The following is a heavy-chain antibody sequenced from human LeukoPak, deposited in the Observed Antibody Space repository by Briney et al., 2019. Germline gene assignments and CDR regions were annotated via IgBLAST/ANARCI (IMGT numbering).Heavy chain of an antibody. Sequence: PSETLSLTCTVSGGSISISSYYWGWIRQPPGKGLEWIGSIYYSGSTYYNPSLKSRVTISVDTSKNQFSLKLSSVTAANTAVYYCARQNEYSSSRFDYWGQGTLVTVSS. J-gene: IGHJ4*02. V-gene: IGHV4-39*01. CDR1: GGSISISSYY. D-gene: IGHD6-6*01. CDR3: ARQNEYSSSRFDY. CDR2: IYYSGST.